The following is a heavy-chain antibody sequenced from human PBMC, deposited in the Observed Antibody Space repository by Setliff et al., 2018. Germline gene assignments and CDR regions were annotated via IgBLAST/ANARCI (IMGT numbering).Heavy chain of an antibody. D-gene: IGHD3-3*02. V-gene: IGHV4-38-2*02. Sequence: PSETLSLTCTVSGYSISSGYYWGWIRQPTGKGLEWLGSFFHTGNTYYNPPLEGRVTISVDTSNNQFSLKLSSVTAADTAVYYCARHLWGRYMAESSDYFDYWGQGGLVTVSS. CDR2: FFHTGNT. CDR1: GYSISSGYY. J-gene: IGHJ4*02. CDR3: ARHLWGRYMAESSDYFDY.